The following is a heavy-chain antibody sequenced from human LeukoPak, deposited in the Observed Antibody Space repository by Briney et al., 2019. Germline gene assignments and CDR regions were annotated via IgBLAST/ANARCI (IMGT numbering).Heavy chain of an antibody. Sequence: GGSLRLSCAASGFTFSNYWMHWVRQAPGKGLVWVSRINSDGSSASYADSVKGRFTVSRDNSKNTLYLQMSAEDSAVYYCLPELGAKNYFDYWGQGTLVTVSS. V-gene: IGHV3-74*01. CDR3: LPELGAKNYFDY. D-gene: IGHD1-14*01. CDR1: GFTFSNYW. J-gene: IGHJ4*02. CDR2: INSDGSSA.